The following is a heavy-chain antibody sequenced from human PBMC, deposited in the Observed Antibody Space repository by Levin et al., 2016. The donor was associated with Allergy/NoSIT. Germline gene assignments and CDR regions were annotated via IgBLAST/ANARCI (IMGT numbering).Heavy chain of an antibody. J-gene: IGHJ3*02. CDR3: ARLGPDWEGAFDI. Sequence: SETLSLTCTVSGGSISTYHWGWIRQPPGKGLEWLAYIYNSGHTNYNPSLKSRVTISVDSSKSHFSLKLNSVTAADTAVYYCARLGPDWEGAFDIWGQGTMVTVSS. CDR1: GGSISTYH. V-gene: IGHV4-59*08. D-gene: IGHD3-9*01. CDR2: IYNSGHT.